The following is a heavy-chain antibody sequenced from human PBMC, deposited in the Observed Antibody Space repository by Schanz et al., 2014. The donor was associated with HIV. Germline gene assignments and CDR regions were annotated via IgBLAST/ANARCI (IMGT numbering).Heavy chain of an antibody. CDR3: ARVFGRTYGLPDY. V-gene: IGHV3-11*01. Sequence: VQLVESGGGLVKPGGALRLSCAASGFTFTDNYMSWVRQAPGKGLEWLSYISVNGATRECADSVKGRFTISRDNARTSLYLQMNSLRAEDTAVYYCARVFGRTYGLPDYWGQGTLVTVSS. J-gene: IGHJ4*02. CDR1: GFTFTDNY. CDR2: ISVNGATR. D-gene: IGHD3-10*01.